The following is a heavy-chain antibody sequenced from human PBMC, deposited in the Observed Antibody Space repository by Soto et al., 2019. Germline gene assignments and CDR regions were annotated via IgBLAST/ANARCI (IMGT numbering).Heavy chain of an antibody. CDR2: IIPIFGTA. CDR1: GGTFSSYA. J-gene: IGHJ6*02. D-gene: IGHD5-12*01. CDR3: ARYSGYDLVTYYYGMDV. V-gene: IGHV1-69*13. Sequence: GASVKVSCKASGGTFSSYAISWVRQAPGQGLEWMGGIIPIFGTANYAQKFQGRVTITADESTSTAYMELSSLRSEDTAVYYCARYSGYDLVTYYYGMDVWGQGTTVTVSS.